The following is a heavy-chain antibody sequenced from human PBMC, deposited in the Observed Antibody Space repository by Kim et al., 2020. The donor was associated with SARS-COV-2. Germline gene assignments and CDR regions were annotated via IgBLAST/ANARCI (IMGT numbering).Heavy chain of an antibody. CDR1: GFTFSSYA. J-gene: IGHJ4*02. D-gene: IGHD3-9*01. CDR3: AKGLRYYNWSYFDY. CDR2: ISASGRNT. Sequence: GGSLRLSCAASGFTFSSYAMSWVRQAPGKGLEWVSGISASGRNTYYPDSVMGRFTISRDNSKNTLYLQMNSLRAEDTAVYYCAKGLRYYNWSYFDYGGKGPLVTVSS. V-gene: IGHV3-23*01.